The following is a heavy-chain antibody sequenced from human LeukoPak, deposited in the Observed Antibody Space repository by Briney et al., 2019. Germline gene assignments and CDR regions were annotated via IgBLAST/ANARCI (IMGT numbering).Heavy chain of an antibody. CDR2: IYHSGST. Sequence: SETLSLTCTVSGGSISSGYYWGWIRQPPGKGLEWIGSIYHSGSTYYNPSLKSRVTISVDTSKNQFSLKLSSVAAADTAVYYCARDRGATYYDFWSGYQTRYFDYWGQGTLVTVSS. CDR1: GGSISSGYY. V-gene: IGHV4-38-2*02. J-gene: IGHJ4*02. CDR3: ARDRGATYYDFWSGYQTRYFDY. D-gene: IGHD3-3*01.